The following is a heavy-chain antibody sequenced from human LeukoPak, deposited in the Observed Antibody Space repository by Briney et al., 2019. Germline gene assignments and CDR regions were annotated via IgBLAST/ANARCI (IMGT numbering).Heavy chain of an antibody. V-gene: IGHV3-23*01. Sequence: GGSLRLSCAASGFTFSNYAMSWVRQAPGKGLEWVSAIRGSGDYTYYAASVKGRFTISRDNSKNTLFLQMNGLRAEDTAVYFCARDKGDYLDYWGQGTLVTVSS. CDR1: GFTFSNYA. CDR3: ARDKGDYLDY. J-gene: IGHJ4*02. CDR2: IRGSGDYT.